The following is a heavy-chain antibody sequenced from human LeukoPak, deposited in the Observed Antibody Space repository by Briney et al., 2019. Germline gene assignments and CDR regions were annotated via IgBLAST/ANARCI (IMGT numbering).Heavy chain of an antibody. CDR2: INHSGST. CDR3: ARYPRYYYYYGMDV. J-gene: IGHJ6*02. V-gene: IGHV4-34*01. Sequence: SETLSLTCAVYGGSFSGYYWSWIRQPPGKGLEWIGEINHSGSTNYNPSFKSRVTISVDTSKNQFSLKLSSVTAADTAVYYCARYPRYYYYYGMDVWGQGTTVTVSS. CDR1: GGSFSGYY.